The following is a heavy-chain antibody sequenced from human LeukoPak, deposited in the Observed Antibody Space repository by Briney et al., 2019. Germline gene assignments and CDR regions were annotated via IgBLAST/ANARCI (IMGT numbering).Heavy chain of an antibody. CDR1: GFTFSSYA. CDR3: ANPPVGYCSSTSCYYDY. CDR2: ISGSGGST. V-gene: IGHV3-23*01. D-gene: IGHD2-2*01. J-gene: IGHJ4*02. Sequence: PGGSLRLSCAASGFTFSSYAMSWVRQAPGKGLEWVSAISGSGGSTYYADSVKGRFTISRDNSKNTLYLQMNSLRAEDTAVYYCANPPVGYCSSTSCYYDYWGQGTLVTVSS.